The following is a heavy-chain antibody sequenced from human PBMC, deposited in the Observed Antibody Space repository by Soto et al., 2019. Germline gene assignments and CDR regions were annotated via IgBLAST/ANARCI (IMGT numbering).Heavy chain of an antibody. CDR1: GFTVSSNY. Sequence: EVQLVESGGGLVQPGGSLRLSCAASGFTVSSNYMSWVRQAPGKGLEWVSVIYSGGSTYYADSVKGRFTISRDNSKNTLYRQMNSLRAEDTAVYYCAREGGIAAAGAGWYFDLWGRGTLVTVSS. CDR2: IYSGGST. D-gene: IGHD6-13*01. CDR3: AREGGIAAAGAGWYFDL. V-gene: IGHV3-66*01. J-gene: IGHJ2*01.